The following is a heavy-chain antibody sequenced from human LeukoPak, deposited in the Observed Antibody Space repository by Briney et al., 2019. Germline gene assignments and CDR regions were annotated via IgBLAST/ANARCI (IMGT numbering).Heavy chain of an antibody. D-gene: IGHD3-22*01. J-gene: IGHJ4*02. CDR3: ATTIMGYYDSSGYQIDY. Sequence: PGGSLRLSCAASGFTFSSSWMSWVRQAPGKGLEWVTNIKPDGSEKYYVDSVKGRFTVSRDNAKNSLYLQMYSLRAEDTAVYYCATTIMGYYDSSGYQIDYWGQGTLVTVSS. CDR2: IKPDGSEK. CDR1: GFTFSSSW. V-gene: IGHV3-7*03.